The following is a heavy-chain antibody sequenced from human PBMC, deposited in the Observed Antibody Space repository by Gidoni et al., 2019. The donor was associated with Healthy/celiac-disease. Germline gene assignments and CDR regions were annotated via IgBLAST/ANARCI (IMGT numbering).Heavy chain of an antibody. Sequence: QVQLVESGGGVVQPGGSLRLSCAASGFTFRSSGIHWVRQAPGKGREWVAFIRYDGSNKYYADSVKGRFTISRDNSKNTLYLQMNSLRAEDTAVYYCASSSSSQGDLSAQQPFDYWGQGTLVTVSS. CDR1: GFTFRSSG. V-gene: IGHV3-30*02. D-gene: IGHD6-6*01. CDR3: ASSSSSQGDLSAQQPFDY. CDR2: IRYDGSNK. J-gene: IGHJ4*02.